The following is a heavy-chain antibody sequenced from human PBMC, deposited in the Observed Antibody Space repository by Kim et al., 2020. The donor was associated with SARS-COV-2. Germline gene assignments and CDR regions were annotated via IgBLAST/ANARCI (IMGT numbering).Heavy chain of an antibody. Sequence: GESLKISCKGSGYSFTSYWIGWVRQMPGKGLEWMGIIYPGDSDTRYSPSFQGQVTISADKSISTAYLQWSSLKASDTAMYYCARPYDSSGGSWAFDIWGQGTMVTVSS. J-gene: IGHJ3*02. CDR2: IYPGDSDT. D-gene: IGHD3-22*01. V-gene: IGHV5-51*01. CDR3: ARPYDSSGGSWAFDI. CDR1: GYSFTSYW.